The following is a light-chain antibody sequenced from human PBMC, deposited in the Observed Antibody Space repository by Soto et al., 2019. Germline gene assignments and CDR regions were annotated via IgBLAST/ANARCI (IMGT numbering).Light chain of an antibody. CDR2: DVS. J-gene: IGLJ1*01. CDR3: CSYAGSYPYV. V-gene: IGLV2-11*01. Sequence: QSALTQPHSVSGSPGQSVAISCTGTSSDVGGYNYVSWYQQHPGKAPKLMIYDVSKRPSGVPDRFSGSKSGNTASLTISGLQDEDEADYYCCSYAGSYPYVLGTGTKLTVL. CDR1: SSDVGGYNY.